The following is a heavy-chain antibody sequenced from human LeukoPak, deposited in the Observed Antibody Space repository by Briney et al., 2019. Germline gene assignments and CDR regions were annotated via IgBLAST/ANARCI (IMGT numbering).Heavy chain of an antibody. CDR3: ARSRGWLQADY. CDR2: IRSSGTAI. Sequence: GGSLRLSCAASVFTFSGYTLIWVRQARGKGLEWVSYIRSSGTAIYDADSVKGRFTVSRDNAKNSLYLQMNNLRDEDTAVYYCARSRGWLQADYWGQGTLVTVSS. D-gene: IGHD5-24*01. CDR1: VFTFSGYT. J-gene: IGHJ4*02. V-gene: IGHV3-48*02.